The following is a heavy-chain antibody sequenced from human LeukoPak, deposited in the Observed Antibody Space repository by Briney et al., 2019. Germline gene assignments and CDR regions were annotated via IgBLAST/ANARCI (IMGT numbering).Heavy chain of an antibody. CDR1: GVSISSYY. V-gene: IGHV4-59*12. J-gene: IGHJ4*02. CDR3: ARVGYYDILTGYLGTDY. Sequence: PSETLSLTCTISGVSISSYYWSWIRQPPGKGLECIGHIYYSGSTNYNPSLKSRVTISVDTSKNQFSLKLSSVTAADTAVYYCARVGYYDILTGYLGTDYWGQGTLVTVSS. CDR2: IYYSGST. D-gene: IGHD3-9*01.